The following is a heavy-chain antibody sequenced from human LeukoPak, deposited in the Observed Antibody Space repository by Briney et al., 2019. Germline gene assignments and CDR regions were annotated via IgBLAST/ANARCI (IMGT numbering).Heavy chain of an antibody. V-gene: IGHV4-34*01. CDR1: GGSFSGYY. CDR2: INHSGST. CDR3: ARGLGYDYVWGSYRFVQARWFDP. J-gene: IGHJ5*02. D-gene: IGHD3-16*02. Sequence: SETLSLTCAVYGGSFSGYYWSWIRQPPGKGLEWIGEINHSGSTNYNPSLKSRVTISVDTSENQFSLKLSSVTAADTAVYYCARGLGYDYVWGSYRFVQARWFDPWGQGTLVTVSS.